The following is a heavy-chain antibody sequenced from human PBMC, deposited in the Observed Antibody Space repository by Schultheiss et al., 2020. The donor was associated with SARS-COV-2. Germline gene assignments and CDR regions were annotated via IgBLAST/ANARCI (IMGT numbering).Heavy chain of an antibody. J-gene: IGHJ6*02. CDR3: ARDDYGGYNMDV. D-gene: IGHD1-1*01. V-gene: IGHV3-23*01. CDR1: GFTFSSYA. CDR2: ISGSGGST. Sequence: GGSLRLSCAASGFTFSSYAMSWVRQAPGKGLEWVSAISGSGGSTYYADSVKGRFTISRDNSKNTLYLQMYGLRPEDTAVYYCARDDYGGYNMDVWGQGTTVTVSS.